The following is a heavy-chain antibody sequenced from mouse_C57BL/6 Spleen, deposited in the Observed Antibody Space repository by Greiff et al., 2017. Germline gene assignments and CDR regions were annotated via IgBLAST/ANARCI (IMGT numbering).Heavy chain of an antibody. Sequence: QVHVKQSGAELVKPGASVKISCKASGYAFSSYWMNWVKQRPGKGLEWIGQIYPGDGDTNYNGKFKGKATLTADKSSSTAYMQLSSLTSEDSAVYFCAPGIYYAMDYWGQGTSVTVSS. J-gene: IGHJ4*01. CDR3: APGIYYAMDY. CDR1: GYAFSSYW. CDR2: IYPGDGDT. V-gene: IGHV1-80*01.